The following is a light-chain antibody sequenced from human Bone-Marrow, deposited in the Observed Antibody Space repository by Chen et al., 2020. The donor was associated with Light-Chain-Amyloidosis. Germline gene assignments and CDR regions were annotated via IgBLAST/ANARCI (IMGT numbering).Light chain of an antibody. CDR2: WAS. Sequence: DIVMTQSPDSLAVSLGEGATINCKSSQSLLYNSKNYLAWYQQKPGQPPRLLISWASTRESGVPDRFSGSGSGTDFTLTISSLQAEDVAVYYCQQYYSNPRTFGQGAKVEIK. V-gene: IGKV4-1*01. CDR1: QSLLYNSKNY. CDR3: QQYYSNPRT. J-gene: IGKJ1*01.